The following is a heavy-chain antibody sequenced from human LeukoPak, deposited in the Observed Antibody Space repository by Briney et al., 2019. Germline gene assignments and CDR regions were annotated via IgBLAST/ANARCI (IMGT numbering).Heavy chain of an antibody. D-gene: IGHD5-12*01. J-gene: IGHJ3*01. CDR1: GFTFSSNW. Sequence: GGSLRLSCAASGFTFSSNWMHWVRQAPGKGLVWVSRINEDGSTTNYADSVKGRSTIFRDNAKNTLYLQMNSLRTEDTAVYYCAKGYSGLLVYALDVWGPGTRVTVSS. CDR2: INEDGSTT. CDR3: AKGYSGLLVYALDV. V-gene: IGHV3-74*01.